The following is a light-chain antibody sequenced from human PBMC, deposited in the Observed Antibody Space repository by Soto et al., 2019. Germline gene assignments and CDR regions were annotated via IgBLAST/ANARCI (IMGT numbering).Light chain of an antibody. V-gene: IGKV1-39*01. CDR1: QSISSY. Sequence: DLLMTQSPSSLSASVGDRVTITCRASQSISSYLNWYQQKPGKAPKLLIYAASSLQSGVPSRFSGSGSGTDFTLTISSLQPEEFATYYCQQSYSTPRTFGQGTKLEI. CDR2: AAS. CDR3: QQSYSTPRT. J-gene: IGKJ2*01.